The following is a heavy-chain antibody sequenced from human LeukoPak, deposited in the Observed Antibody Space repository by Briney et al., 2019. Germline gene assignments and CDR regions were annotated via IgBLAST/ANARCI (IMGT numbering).Heavy chain of an antibody. Sequence: ASVKVSCKASGYTFTSYYMHWVRQAPAQGLEWMGVINPSGGSTSYAQKFQGRVTMTRDMSTSTVYMELSSLRSEDTAVYYCARSGGYYYDSSGYPFDYWGQGTLVTVSS. V-gene: IGHV1-46*01. CDR1: GYTFTSYY. CDR2: INPSGGST. CDR3: ARSGGYYYDSSGYPFDY. J-gene: IGHJ4*02. D-gene: IGHD3-22*01.